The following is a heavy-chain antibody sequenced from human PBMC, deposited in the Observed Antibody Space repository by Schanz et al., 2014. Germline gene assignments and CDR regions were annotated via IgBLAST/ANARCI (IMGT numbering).Heavy chain of an antibody. CDR3: ATWRGEDSGGHGQFDY. J-gene: IGHJ4*02. D-gene: IGHD2-15*01. CDR2: ISTSGST. Sequence: QVQLQESGPGLVKPSETLSLTCTVSGGSMSSFYWNWIRQPAGMGLEWIGRISTSGSTNYNPSLRGRVSISIDPSKTHFSLRLSSLTAADTAVYYCATWRGEDSGGHGQFDYWGQGALVTVSS. V-gene: IGHV4-4*07. CDR1: GGSMSSFY.